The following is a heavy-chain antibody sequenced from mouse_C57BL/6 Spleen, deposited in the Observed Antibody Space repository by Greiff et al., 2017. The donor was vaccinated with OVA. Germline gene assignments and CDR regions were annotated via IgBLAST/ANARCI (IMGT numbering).Heavy chain of an antibody. D-gene: IGHD2-2*01. Sequence: QVTLKECGPGILQSSQTLSLTCSFSGFSLSTSGMGVSWIRQHSGKGLEWLAHIYWDDDKRYNPSLKSRLTISKDISRNQVFLKSTSVDTADTATYYCARSYGYDVTRYCDVWGTGITVTVS. J-gene: IGHJ1*03. CDR3: ARSYGYDVTRYCDV. CDR1: GFSLSTSGMG. CDR2: IYWDDDK. V-gene: IGHV8-12*01.